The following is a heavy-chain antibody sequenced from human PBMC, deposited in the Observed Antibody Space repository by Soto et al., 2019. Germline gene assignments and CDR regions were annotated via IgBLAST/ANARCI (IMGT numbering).Heavy chain of an antibody. CDR3: ARLGANAYCGGDCYLDP. CDR1: GSSITSYY. V-gene: IGHV4-59*01. CDR2: IYYSGST. J-gene: IGHJ5*02. Sequence: SDTLSLTCTVPGSSITSYYWRWIRQPTRKGLECIGYIYYSGSTNYNPSLKSRVTISVDTSKNQFSLKLNSVTAADTAVYYCARLGANAYCGGDCYLDPWGQGTLVTVS. D-gene: IGHD2-21*02.